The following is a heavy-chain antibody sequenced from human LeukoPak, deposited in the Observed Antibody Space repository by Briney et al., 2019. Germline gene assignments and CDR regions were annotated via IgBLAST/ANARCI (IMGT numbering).Heavy chain of an antibody. D-gene: IGHD3-10*01. CDR1: GGTFSSYA. CDR2: IIPIFGTA. V-gene: IGHV1-69*13. CDR3: ARDYHGSGSLTTFDS. Sequence: ASVKVSCTASGGTFSSYAISWVRQAPRQGLEWMGGIIPIFGTANYAQKFQGRVTITADESTSTAYMELSSLRSEDTAVYYCARDYHGSGSLTTFDSWGQGTLVTVSS. J-gene: IGHJ4*02.